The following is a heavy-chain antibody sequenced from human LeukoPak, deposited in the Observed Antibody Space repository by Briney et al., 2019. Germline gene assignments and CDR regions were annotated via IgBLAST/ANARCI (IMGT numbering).Heavy chain of an antibody. D-gene: IGHD7-27*01. CDR1: GFTFSSYW. CDR2: IKQDGSEK. CDR3: ARDPELGAFDY. V-gene: IGHV3-7*01. J-gene: IGHJ4*02. Sequence: GGCLRLSCAASGFTFSSYWMSWVRQAPGKGLEWVANIKQDGSEKYYVDSVKGRFTISRDNAKNSLYLQMNSLRAEDTAVYYCARDPELGAFDYWGQGTLVTVSS.